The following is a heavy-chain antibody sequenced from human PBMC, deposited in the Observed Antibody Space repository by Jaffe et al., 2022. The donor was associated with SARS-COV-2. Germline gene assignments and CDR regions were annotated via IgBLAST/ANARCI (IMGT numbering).Heavy chain of an antibody. Sequence: EVQLVQSGAEVKKPGESLKISCEGSGFTFARHWIGWVRQMPGKGLEWMGIIYPDDSDTRYSPSFQGQVTFSADKSINTAYLQWSSLRASDSAIYYCTIWSTSAQGAESWGQGTLVTVSS. V-gene: IGHV5-51*01. CDR1: GFTFARHW. J-gene: IGHJ5*02. CDR3: TIWSTSAQGAES. D-gene: IGHD1-26*01. CDR2: IYPDDSDT.